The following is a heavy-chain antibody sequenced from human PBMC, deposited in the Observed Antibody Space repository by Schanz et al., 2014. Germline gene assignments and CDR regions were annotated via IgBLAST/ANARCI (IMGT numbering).Heavy chain of an antibody. CDR3: AKDAPYPFDL. J-gene: IGHJ2*01. Sequence: EVQLVESGGGLVQPGGSLRLSCAASGFTFSNYWMHWVRQAPGKGLVWVSRINGDHRNTFYADSVKGRFTISRDNSKNTLYLQMNSLRAEDTAIYYCAKDAPYPFDLWGRGTLITVSS. CDR2: INGDHRNT. V-gene: IGHV3-74*01. CDR1: GFTFSNYW.